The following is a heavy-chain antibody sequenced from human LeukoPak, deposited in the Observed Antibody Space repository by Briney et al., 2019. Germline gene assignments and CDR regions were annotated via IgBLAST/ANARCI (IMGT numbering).Heavy chain of an antibody. CDR2: IYHSGST. CDR1: GGSISSSNW. V-gene: IGHV4-4*02. D-gene: IGHD5-18*01. CDR3: ARGRYSYGPHYFDY. J-gene: IGHJ4*02. Sequence: PSGTLSLTCAVSGGSISSSNWWSWVRQPPGRGLEWIGEIYHSGSTNYNPSLKSRVTISVDKSKNQFSLKLSSVTAADTAVYYCARGRYSYGPHYFDYWGQGTLVTVSS.